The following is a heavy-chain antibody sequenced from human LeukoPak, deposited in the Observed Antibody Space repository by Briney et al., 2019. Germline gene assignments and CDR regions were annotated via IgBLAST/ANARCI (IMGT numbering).Heavy chain of an antibody. CDR3: ARDRDRGYLYFDL. V-gene: IGHV3-53*01. D-gene: IGHD3-22*01. Sequence: AGGSLRLSCAASGFTVSSNYMSRVRQAPGKGLEWVSVIYSGGSTYYADSVKGRFTISRDNSKNTLYLQMNSLRAEDTAVYYCARDRDRGYLYFDLWGRGTLVTVSS. J-gene: IGHJ2*01. CDR1: GFTVSSNY. CDR2: IYSGGST.